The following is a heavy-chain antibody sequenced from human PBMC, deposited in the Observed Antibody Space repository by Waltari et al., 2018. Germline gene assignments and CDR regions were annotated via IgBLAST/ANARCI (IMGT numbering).Heavy chain of an antibody. CDR2: INHRGST. Sequence: QVQLQQWGAGLLKPSETLSLTCAVYGGSFSGYYWSWIRQPPGKGLEWIGEINHRGSTNYNPSLKSRVTISVDTSKNQFSLKLSSVTAADTAVYYCARAYGDYASDYWGQGTLVTVSS. CDR1: GGSFSGYY. V-gene: IGHV4-34*01. CDR3: ARAYGDYASDY. J-gene: IGHJ4*02. D-gene: IGHD4-17*01.